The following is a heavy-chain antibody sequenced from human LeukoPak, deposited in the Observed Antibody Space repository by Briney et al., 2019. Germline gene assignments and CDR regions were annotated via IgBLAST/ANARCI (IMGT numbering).Heavy chain of an antibody. Sequence: SETLSLTCAVDGGSFSGYYWSWIRQPPGKGLEWIGEINHSGSANYKPSLKSRVTLSVDTSQNQFSLKLSSVTAADTAIYFCARSLGANTWVGNWFDPWGQGTLVTVSP. CDR3: ARSLGANTWVGNWFDP. D-gene: IGHD3-10*01. J-gene: IGHJ5*02. CDR1: GGSFSGYY. V-gene: IGHV4-34*01. CDR2: INHSGSA.